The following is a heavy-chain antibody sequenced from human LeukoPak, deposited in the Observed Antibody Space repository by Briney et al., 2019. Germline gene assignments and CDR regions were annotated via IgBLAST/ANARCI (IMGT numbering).Heavy chain of an antibody. J-gene: IGHJ4*02. Sequence: SETLSLTCTVSGGSISSSSYYWGWIRQPPGKGLEWIGSIYYSGSTYYNPSLKSRVTISVDTSKNQFSLKLSSVTAADTAVYYCARALYYYDSSGYYKQASYFDYWGQGTLVTVSS. V-gene: IGHV4-39*07. D-gene: IGHD3-22*01. CDR3: ARALYYYDSSGYYKQASYFDY. CDR1: GGSISSSSYY. CDR2: IYYSGST.